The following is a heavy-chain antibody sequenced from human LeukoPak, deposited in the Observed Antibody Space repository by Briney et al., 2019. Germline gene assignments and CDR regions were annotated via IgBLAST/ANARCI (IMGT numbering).Heavy chain of an antibody. CDR2: IKEDGSEK. V-gene: IGHV3-7*01. CDR1: GFTFSSHR. J-gene: IGHJ4*02. Sequence: GGSLRLSCAASGFTFSSHRMSWVRQTPGKGLEWVAHIKEDGSEKYYVDSVKGRFTISRDNAKNSLYLQVNSLRSEDTAVYYCARDEVTYWGQGIPVTVSS. CDR3: ARDEVTY.